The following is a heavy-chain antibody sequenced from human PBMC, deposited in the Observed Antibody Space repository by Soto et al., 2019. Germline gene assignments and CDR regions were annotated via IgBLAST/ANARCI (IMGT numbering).Heavy chain of an antibody. Sequence: YETLPLPCAVYGGSFSGYYWSWIRQPPGKGLVWIGEINPSGSTNYNPSLKSRVTISVDTSKNQFSRKRSSVTAADTAVYSCARRGSDVWSCYRDPFDYLGQRTLGIVSS. D-gene: IGHD3-3*01. CDR3: ARRGSDVWSCYRDPFDY. J-gene: IGHJ4*02. CDR2: INPSGST. V-gene: IGHV4-34*01. CDR1: GGSFSGYY.